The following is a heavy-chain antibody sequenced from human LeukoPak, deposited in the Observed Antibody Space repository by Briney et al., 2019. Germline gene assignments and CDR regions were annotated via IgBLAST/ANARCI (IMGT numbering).Heavy chain of an antibody. CDR3: ARVSAPYYYDSSGYYFYYYYYMDV. D-gene: IGHD3-22*01. J-gene: IGHJ6*03. CDR1: GFTFSSYG. Sequence: EPGGSLRLSCAASGFTFSSYGMHWVRQAPGKGLEWVAFIRYDGSNKYYADSVKGRFTISRDNSKNTLYLQMNSLRAEDTAVYYCARVSAPYYYDSSGYYFYYYYYMDVWGKGTTVTVSS. CDR2: IRYDGSNK. V-gene: IGHV3-30*02.